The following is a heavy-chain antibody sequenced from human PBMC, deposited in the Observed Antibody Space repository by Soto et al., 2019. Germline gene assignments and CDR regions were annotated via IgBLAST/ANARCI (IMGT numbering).Heavy chain of an antibody. J-gene: IGHJ4*02. CDR3: ARAIYGGYWPE. CDR2: IYHSGST. D-gene: IGHD3-10*01. Sequence: QLQLQEFGSGLVKPSQTLSLTCAVSGGSISSGGYSWSWIRQPPGKGLEWIGYIYHSGSTYYNPSLKSRVTISVDRSKNQFSLKLSSVTAADTAVYYCARAIYGGYWPEWGQGTLVTVSS. V-gene: IGHV4-30-2*01. CDR1: GGSISSGGYS.